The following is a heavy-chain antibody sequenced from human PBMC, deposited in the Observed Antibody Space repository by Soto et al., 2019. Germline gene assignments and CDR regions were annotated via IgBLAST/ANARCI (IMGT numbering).Heavy chain of an antibody. CDR3: ARGDFTFTFGGVITSRPHWYFDL. V-gene: IGHV3-11*05. Sequence: GGSLRLSCAASGFTFSDYYMSWIRQAPGKGLEWVSYISSSSSYTNYADSVKGRFTISRDNAKNSLYLQMNSLRAEDTAVYYCARGDFTFTFGGVITSRPHWYFDLWGRGTLVTVSS. CDR2: ISSSSSYT. CDR1: GFTFSDYY. J-gene: IGHJ2*01. D-gene: IGHD3-16*01.